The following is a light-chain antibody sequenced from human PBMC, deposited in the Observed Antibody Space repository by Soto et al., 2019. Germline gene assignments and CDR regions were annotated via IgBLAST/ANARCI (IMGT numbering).Light chain of an antibody. Sequence: PGETAPLFCSASQSLSIGSLVRYQQKPGQAPRLLVYAASSRATGIPARFSGTESGTEFTLTISRLQSEDSAVYYCQQYSDWPLSFGQGTKVDIK. CDR1: QSLSIGS. V-gene: IGKV3-15*01. CDR2: AAS. J-gene: IGKJ1*01. CDR3: QQYSDWPLS.